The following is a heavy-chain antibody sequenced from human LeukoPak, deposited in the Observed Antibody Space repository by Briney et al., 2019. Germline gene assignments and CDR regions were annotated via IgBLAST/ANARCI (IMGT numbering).Heavy chain of an antibody. CDR2: IDPNSGGT. V-gene: IGHV1-2*02. D-gene: IGHD3/OR15-3a*01. Sequence: ASVKVSCKASGYTFTAYYIHWMRQAPGQGLEWMGWIDPNSGGTNYAQRFQGRVTMTRDTSISTAYMELSRLRSDDTAVYYCARGGSMIFGVLNDWGQGARVTVSS. J-gene: IGHJ4*02. CDR1: GYTFTAYY. CDR3: ARGGSMIFGVLND.